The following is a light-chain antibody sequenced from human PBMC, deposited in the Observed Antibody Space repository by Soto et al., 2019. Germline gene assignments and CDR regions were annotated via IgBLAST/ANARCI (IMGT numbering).Light chain of an antibody. J-gene: IGKJ5*01. CDR1: QSVSSSY. CDR2: DAY. V-gene: IGKV3-20*01. Sequence: EIVLTQSPGTLSLSPGERATLSCRAGQSVSSSYLAWYQQKPGQAPRLLIYDAYNRATGIQARFSGSGSGTDFSLTIRSLEPEDFAVYYCKQYRTSPITFGQGTRLEIK. CDR3: KQYRTSPIT.